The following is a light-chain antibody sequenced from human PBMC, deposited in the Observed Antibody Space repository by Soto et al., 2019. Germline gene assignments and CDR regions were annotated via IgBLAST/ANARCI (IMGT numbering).Light chain of an antibody. CDR2: DAS. CDR3: QQRRYWPVT. V-gene: IGKV3-11*01. CDR1: QSVSSY. J-gene: IGKJ1*01. Sequence: EIVLTQSPAILSMSPGERATLSCRASQSVSSYFGWYQQKPGQAPRLLIYDASNRATGVPARFSGSGSGTDLTLTISSLEPEDFEVYYCQQRRYWPVTFGQGTKVKIK.